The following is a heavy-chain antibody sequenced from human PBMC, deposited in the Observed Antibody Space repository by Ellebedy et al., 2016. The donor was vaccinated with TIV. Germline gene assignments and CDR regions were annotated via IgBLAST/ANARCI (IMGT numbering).Heavy chain of an antibody. CDR3: ARDREGVSVVPDY. Sequence: SVKVSXKASGYTFTSYGISWVRQAPGQGLEWMGGIIPIFGTANYAQKFQGRVTITADESTSTAYMELSSLRSEDTAVYYCARDREGVSVVPDYWGQGTLVTVSS. CDR1: GYTFTSYG. D-gene: IGHD3-22*01. CDR2: IIPIFGTA. V-gene: IGHV1-69*13. J-gene: IGHJ4*02.